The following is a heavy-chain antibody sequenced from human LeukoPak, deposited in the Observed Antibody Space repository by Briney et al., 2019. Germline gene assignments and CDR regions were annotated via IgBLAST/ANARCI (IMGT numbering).Heavy chain of an antibody. Sequence: GGSLRLSCAASGFIFSRYWMHWVRQAPGKELVWVSRINNDGSITNSADSVKGRFTISRDNAEDMLYLQMDSLRVEDTAIYYCARGPSVLGAIDNWGQGTLVAVSS. CDR1: GFIFSRYW. CDR2: INNDGSIT. V-gene: IGHV3-74*01. J-gene: IGHJ4*02. D-gene: IGHD3-10*01. CDR3: ARGPSVLGAIDN.